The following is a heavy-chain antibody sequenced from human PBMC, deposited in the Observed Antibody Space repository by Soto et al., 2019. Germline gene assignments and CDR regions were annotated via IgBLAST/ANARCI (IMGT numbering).Heavy chain of an antibody. CDR1: GFSLRTSGVG. CDR2: IYWDDDK. D-gene: IGHD6-13*01. V-gene: IGHV2-5*02. Sequence: QITFKESGPTLVKPTQTLTLTCTVSGFSLRTSGVGVGWIRQPPGKALDWLALIYWDDDKRYSPSLKSRLTITKDTSKNQVVLTMTNMEVVDTATYYCALPREAGTIVYWGQGTLVTVSS. CDR3: ALPREAGTIVY. J-gene: IGHJ4*02.